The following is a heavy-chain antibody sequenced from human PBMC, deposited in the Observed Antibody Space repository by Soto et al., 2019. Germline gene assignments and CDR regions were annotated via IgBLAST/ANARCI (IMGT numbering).Heavy chain of an antibody. V-gene: IGHV4-59*01. CDR3: ARAYGDYEYYYYGMDV. Sequence: PSETLSLTCTVSGGSISSYYWSWIRQPPGKGLEWIGYIYYSGSTNYNPSLKSRVTISVDTSKNQFSLKLSSVTAADTAVYYCARAYGDYEYYYYGMDVWGQGTTVTVSS. CDR1: GGSISSYY. CDR2: IYYSGST. J-gene: IGHJ6*02. D-gene: IGHD4-17*01.